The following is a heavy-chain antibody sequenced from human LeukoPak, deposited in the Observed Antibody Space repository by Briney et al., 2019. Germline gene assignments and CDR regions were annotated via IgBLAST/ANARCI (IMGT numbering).Heavy chain of an antibody. Sequence: SETLSLTCIVSGGAISSSNYYWGWIRQSPGKGLEWIGSIYSRGSTYYNPSLKSRVIVSSDMSKNQFSLKLSSVTAADTAVYYCARGPVNYYDIIQYYFDYWGQGTLVTVSS. CDR1: GGAISSSNYY. CDR3: ARGPVNYYDIIQYYFDY. V-gene: IGHV4-39*07. D-gene: IGHD3-22*01. CDR2: IYSRGST. J-gene: IGHJ4*02.